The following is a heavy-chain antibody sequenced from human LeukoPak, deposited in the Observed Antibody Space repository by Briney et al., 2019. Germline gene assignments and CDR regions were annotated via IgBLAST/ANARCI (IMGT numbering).Heavy chain of an antibody. Sequence: PGRSLRLSCAASGFTFSSYAMHWVRQAPGKGLEWVGRIKSKTDGGTTDYAAPVKGRFTISRDDSKNTLYLQMNSLKTEDTAVYYCTTEYNPNYYDSSGYYYWGQGTLVTVSS. D-gene: IGHD3-22*01. J-gene: IGHJ4*02. CDR2: IKSKTDGGTT. CDR1: GFTFSSYA. CDR3: TTEYNPNYYDSSGYYY. V-gene: IGHV3-15*01.